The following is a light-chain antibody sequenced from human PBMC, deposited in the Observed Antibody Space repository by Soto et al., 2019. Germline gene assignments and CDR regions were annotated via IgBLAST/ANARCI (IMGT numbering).Light chain of an antibody. CDR1: QSVDSSY. J-gene: IGKJ1*01. CDR2: GAF. V-gene: IGKV3-20*01. CDR3: QQYGSTPPT. Sequence: ENVLTQSPGTLSLFPGQRATLSCRASQSVDSSYLAWYQHKPGQAPRLLIYGAFSRATGTPDRFSGSASGTDFTLTISRLEAEDFAVYYCQQYGSTPPTFGQVTKVEIK.